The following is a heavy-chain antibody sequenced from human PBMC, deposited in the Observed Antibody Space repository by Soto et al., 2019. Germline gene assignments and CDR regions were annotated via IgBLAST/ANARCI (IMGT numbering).Heavy chain of an antibody. V-gene: IGHV3-9*01. Sequence: EVQLVESGGGLVQPGRSLRLSCAASGFTFDDYAMHWVRQAPGKGLEWVSGIRWNSGSIGYADSVKGRFTISRDNAKNSLYLQMNSLRAEDTALYYCAKDQWLDDAFDIWGQGTMVTVSS. CDR3: AKDQWLDDAFDI. D-gene: IGHD6-19*01. CDR1: GFTFDDYA. CDR2: IRWNSGSI. J-gene: IGHJ3*02.